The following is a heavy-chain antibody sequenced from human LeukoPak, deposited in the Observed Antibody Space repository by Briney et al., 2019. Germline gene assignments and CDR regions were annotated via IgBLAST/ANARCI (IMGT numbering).Heavy chain of an antibody. V-gene: IGHV1-24*01. J-gene: IGHJ4*02. Sequence: ASVKVSCKVSGYTLTELSMHWVRQAPGKGLEWMGGFDPEDGETIYAQKFRGRVTMTEDTSTDTAYMELSGLRSEDAAVYYCATSHCGTDCPFDYWGQGSLVSVSS. CDR1: GYTLTELS. D-gene: IGHD2-21*02. CDR3: ATSHCGTDCPFDY. CDR2: FDPEDGET.